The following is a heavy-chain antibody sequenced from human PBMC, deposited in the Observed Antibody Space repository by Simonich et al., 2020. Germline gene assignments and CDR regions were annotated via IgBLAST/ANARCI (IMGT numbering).Heavy chain of an antibody. CDR1: GYTFTGYY. J-gene: IGHJ6*03. CDR3: ARDRAARYYYYYYMDV. Sequence: QVQRVQSGAEVKKPGASVKVSCKASGYTFTGYYMHWVRQATGQGLEWMGEVNPSSGATNYAQKFKGRVTMTRDTSISTAYMELSRRRSDDTAVYYCARDRAARYYYYYYMDVWGKGTTVTVSS. V-gene: IGHV1-2*02. D-gene: IGHD6-6*01. CDR2: VNPSSGAT.